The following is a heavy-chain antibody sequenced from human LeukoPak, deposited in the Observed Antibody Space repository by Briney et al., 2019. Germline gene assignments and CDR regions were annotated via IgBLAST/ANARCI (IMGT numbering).Heavy chain of an antibody. CDR1: GGSISSYY. V-gene: IGHV4-4*07. Sequence: SETLSLTCTVSGGSISSYYWSWIRQPVGKGLEWIGRIYTSGSTNYNPSLKSRVTISVDTSKNQFSLKLSSVTAADTAVYYCARHGGSGSYYNWFDPWGQGTLVTVSS. J-gene: IGHJ5*02. D-gene: IGHD3-10*01. CDR3: ARHGGSGSYYNWFDP. CDR2: IYTSGST.